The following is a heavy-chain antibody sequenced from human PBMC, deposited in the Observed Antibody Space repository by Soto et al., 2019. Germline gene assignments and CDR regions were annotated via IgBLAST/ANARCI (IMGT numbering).Heavy chain of an antibody. CDR1: GGSFSGYY. CDR2: INHSEST. J-gene: IGHJ4*02. Sequence: QVQLQQWGAGLLKPSETLSLTCAVYGGSFSGYYWTWVRQPPGKGLEWIGEINHSESTNYNPSLMSRVTISVDTSKSQFSLKLSSVTAADTAVYYCARWGNWNNRTVAGWGQGTLVTVSS. CDR3: ARWGNWNNRTVAG. D-gene: IGHD1-20*01. V-gene: IGHV4-34*01.